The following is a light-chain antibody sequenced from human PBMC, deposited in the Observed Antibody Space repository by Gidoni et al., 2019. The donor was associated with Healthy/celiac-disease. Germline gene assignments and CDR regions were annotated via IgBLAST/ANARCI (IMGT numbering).Light chain of an antibody. V-gene: IGKV1-39*01. CDR3: QQSYSTPWT. J-gene: IGKJ1*01. CDR2: AAS. Sequence: DIQMTQSPSSLSASVRDRVIITCRASHSITTYLNWYQQKPGKVPRLLIYAASTLQSGVPSRFSGSGSGTDFTLTISSLQPEDFATYYCQQSYSTPWTFGQGTKVEI. CDR1: HSITTY.